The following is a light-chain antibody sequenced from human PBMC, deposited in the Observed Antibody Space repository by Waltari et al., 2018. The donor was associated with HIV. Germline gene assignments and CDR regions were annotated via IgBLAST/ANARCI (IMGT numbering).Light chain of an antibody. CDR3: SSSVGSNNSV. J-gene: IGLJ1*01. CDR2: EVT. V-gene: IGLV2-8*01. CDR1: SSDVGGSQF. Sequence: QSALTQPPSASGSPGQSVTISCTGTSSDVGGSQFVSWYQQHPGKAPKVMIYEVTKRPSWVPDRFSGSRSGNTASLTVSGLQAEDEADYFCSSSVGSNNSVFGTGTKVTGL.